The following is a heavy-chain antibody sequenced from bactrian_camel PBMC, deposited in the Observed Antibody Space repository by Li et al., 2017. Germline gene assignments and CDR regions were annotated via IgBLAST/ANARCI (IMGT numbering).Heavy chain of an antibody. V-gene: IGHV3S1*01. CDR1: GYTDSNYC. CDR3: AAVHPPAYCSGGHCCSFLSNEYDY. CDR2: IDTRTRST. Sequence: VQPVESGGGSVQAGGSLRLSCAASGYTDSNYCMAWFRQAPGKEREAVATIDTRTRSTYYANAVKGRFTISQDNAKNTLYLQMNSLKPDDTSMYYCAAVHPPAYCSGGHCCSFLSNEYDYWGQGTQVTVS. J-gene: IGHJ4*01. D-gene: IGHD2*01.